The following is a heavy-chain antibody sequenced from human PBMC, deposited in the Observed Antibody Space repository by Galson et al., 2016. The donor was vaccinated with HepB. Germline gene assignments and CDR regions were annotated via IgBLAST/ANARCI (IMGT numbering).Heavy chain of an antibody. Sequence: SVKVSCKASGGTYSSYAISWVRQAPGQGLEWMGRIIPILRIPNYAQNLQGRVTITADKSTSTAYMELSSLRSEDTAVYYCASEKWLPPAPYHYYDMDVWGQGTTVTVSS. CDR3: ASEKWLPPAPYHYYDMDV. CDR2: IIPILRIP. J-gene: IGHJ6*02. CDR1: GGTYSSYA. D-gene: IGHD5-24*01. V-gene: IGHV1-69*04.